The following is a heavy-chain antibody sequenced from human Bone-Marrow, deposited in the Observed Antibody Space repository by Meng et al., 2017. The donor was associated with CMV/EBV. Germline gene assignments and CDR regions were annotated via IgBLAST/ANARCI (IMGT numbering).Heavy chain of an antibody. Sequence: GESLKISCAASGFVVSSNYMTWFRQAPGKGLEWVSSISSSSSYIYYADSVKGRFTISRDNAKNSLYLQMNSLRAEDTAVYYCARDLKDIVVVPAAIIPPSDYYYGMDVWGQGTTVTVSS. V-gene: IGHV3-21*01. CDR3: ARDLKDIVVVPAAIIPPSDYYYGMDV. J-gene: IGHJ6*02. D-gene: IGHD2-2*02. CDR1: GFVVSSNY. CDR2: ISSSSSYI.